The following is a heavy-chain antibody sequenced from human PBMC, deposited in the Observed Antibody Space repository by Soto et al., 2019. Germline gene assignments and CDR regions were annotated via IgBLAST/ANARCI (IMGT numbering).Heavy chain of an antibody. V-gene: IGHV4-34*01. J-gene: IGHJ5*02. CDR1: GGSFSGYY. Sequence: SETLSLTCAVYGGSFSGYYWSWIRQPPGKGLEWIGEINHSGSTNYNPSLKSRVTISVDTSKNQFSLKLSSVTAADTAVYYCARIAETTVTTFNWFDPWGQGTLVTVSS. CDR2: INHSGST. D-gene: IGHD4-17*01. CDR3: ARIAETTVTTFNWFDP.